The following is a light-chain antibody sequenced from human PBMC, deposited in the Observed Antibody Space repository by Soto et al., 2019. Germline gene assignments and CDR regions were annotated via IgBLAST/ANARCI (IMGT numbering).Light chain of an antibody. CDR1: SSDVGGYNY. V-gene: IGLV2-14*01. J-gene: IGLJ1*01. CDR2: EVS. CDR3: SSYTSSSTWV. Sequence: QSALTQPASVSGSPGQSITISCTGTSSDVGGYNYVSWYQQHPGKAPKLMIYEVSNRPSGVSNRFSGSKSGNTASLTISGLQAEDEADYYCSSYTSSSTWVFGTGTKLTFL.